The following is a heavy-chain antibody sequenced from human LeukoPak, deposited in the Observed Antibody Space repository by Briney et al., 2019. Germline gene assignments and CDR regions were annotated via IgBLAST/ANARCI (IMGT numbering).Heavy chain of an antibody. CDR3: ARLAVTTSVHYYGMDV. D-gene: IGHD4-17*01. Sequence: GESLKISCKASGYTFTNYWIGWVRQMPGKGLEWMGIIYPGDSDTRYSPSFQGQVTISADKSISTAYLQWSSLKASDTAMYYCARLAVTTSVHYYGMDVWGQGTTVTVSS. J-gene: IGHJ6*02. V-gene: IGHV5-51*01. CDR2: IYPGDSDT. CDR1: GYTFTNYW.